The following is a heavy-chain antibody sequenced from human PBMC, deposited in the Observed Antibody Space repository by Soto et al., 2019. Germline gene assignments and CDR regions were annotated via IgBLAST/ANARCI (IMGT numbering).Heavy chain of an antibody. V-gene: IGHV3-7*01. CDR3: AREYYDILTGYLERYYYGMDV. Sequence: PGGSLRLSCAASGFTFSSYWMSWFRQAPGKGLEWVANIKQDGSEKYYVDSVKGRFTISRDNAKNSLYLQMNSLRAEDTAVYYCAREYYDILTGYLERYYYGMDVWGQGTTVTVSS. CDR1: GFTFSSYW. J-gene: IGHJ6*02. D-gene: IGHD3-9*01. CDR2: IKQDGSEK.